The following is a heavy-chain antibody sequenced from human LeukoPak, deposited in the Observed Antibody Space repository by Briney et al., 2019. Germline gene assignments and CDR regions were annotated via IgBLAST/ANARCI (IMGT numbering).Heavy chain of an antibody. CDR1: GYTFTNHD. Sequence: ASVKVSCEASGYTFTNHDINWVRQATGQGLEWMGWMSPNSGNSGYAQKFQGRVTMTRDTSINTAYMELSSLTSEDTAVYYCARGLRWEILQTGYWGQGTLVTVSS. V-gene: IGHV1-8*01. J-gene: IGHJ4*02. CDR3: ARGLRWEILQTGY. D-gene: IGHD1-26*01. CDR2: MSPNSGNS.